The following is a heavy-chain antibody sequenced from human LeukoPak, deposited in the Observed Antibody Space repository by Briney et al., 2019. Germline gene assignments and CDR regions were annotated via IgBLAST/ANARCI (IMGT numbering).Heavy chain of an antibody. J-gene: IGHJ4*02. CDR2: IIPIFGTA. Sequence: SVKVSCKASGGTFTSYAISWVRQAPGQGLEWMGGIIPIFGTANYAQKFQGRVTITADKSTSTAYMELSSLRSEDTAVYYCANNGDYDILTGYYHWGQGTLVTVSS. CDR1: GGTFTSYA. D-gene: IGHD3-9*01. V-gene: IGHV1-69*06. CDR3: ANNGDYDILTGYYH.